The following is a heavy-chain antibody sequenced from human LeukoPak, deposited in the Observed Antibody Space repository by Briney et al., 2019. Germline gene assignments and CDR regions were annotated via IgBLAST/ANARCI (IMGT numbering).Heavy chain of an antibody. Sequence: SETLSLTCTVSGGSISSSSYYWGWIRQPPGKGLEWIGYIYYSGSTNYNPSLKSRVTISVDTSKNQFSLKLSSVTAADTAVYYCAIEGWGRWAFDIWGQGTMVTVSS. D-gene: IGHD7-27*01. CDR2: IYYSGST. CDR3: AIEGWGRWAFDI. J-gene: IGHJ3*02. V-gene: IGHV4-61*01. CDR1: GGSISSSSYY.